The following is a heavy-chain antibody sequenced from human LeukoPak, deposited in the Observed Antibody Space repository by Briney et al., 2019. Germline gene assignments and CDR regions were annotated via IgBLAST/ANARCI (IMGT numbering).Heavy chain of an antibody. CDR2: ISWNSGSI. V-gene: IGHV3-9*01. J-gene: IGHJ6*02. Sequence: GRSLRLSCAASGFTFDDYAMHWVRQAPGKGLEWVSGISWNSGSIGYADSAKGRFIISRDNAKNSLYLQMNSLRGEDTALYYCAKDIGRGWPYYGMDVWGQGTTVTVSS. D-gene: IGHD6-19*01. CDR3: AKDIGRGWPYYGMDV. CDR1: GFTFDDYA.